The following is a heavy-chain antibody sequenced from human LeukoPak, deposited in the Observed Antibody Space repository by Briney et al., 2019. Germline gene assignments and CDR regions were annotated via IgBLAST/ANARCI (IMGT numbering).Heavy chain of an antibody. CDR1: GGSFSGYY. Sequence: PSETLPLTCAVYGGSFSGYYWSWIRQPPGKGLEWIGEINHSGSTNYNPSLKSRVTISVDTSKNQFSLKLSSVTAADTAVYYCARNSRIAGGYWGQGTLVTVSS. CDR2: INHSGST. J-gene: IGHJ4*02. V-gene: IGHV4-34*01. D-gene: IGHD1-14*01. CDR3: ARNSRIAGGY.